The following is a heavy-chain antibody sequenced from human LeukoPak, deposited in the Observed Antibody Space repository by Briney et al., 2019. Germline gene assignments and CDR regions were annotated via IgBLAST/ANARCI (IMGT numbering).Heavy chain of an antibody. CDR1: GFTFSSYS. Sequence: PGGSLRLSCAASGFTFSSYSMNWIRQPPGKGLEWIGEINHSGSTNYNPSLKSRVTISVDTSKNQFSLKLSSVTAADTAVYYCARTPGYCTSTSCKPWGQGTLVTVSS. J-gene: IGHJ5*02. CDR2: INHSGST. CDR3: ARTPGYCTSTSCKP. D-gene: IGHD2-2*03. V-gene: IGHV4-34*01.